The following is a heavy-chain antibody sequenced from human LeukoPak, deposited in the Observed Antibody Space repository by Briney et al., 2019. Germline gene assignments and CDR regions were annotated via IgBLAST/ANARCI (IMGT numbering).Heavy chain of an antibody. D-gene: IGHD6-13*01. CDR2: ISWNSDMI. V-gene: IGHV3-9*01. CDR3: ARVASSSWYSDY. J-gene: IGHJ4*02. CDR1: GFTFDDYA. Sequence: GGSLRLSCAASGFTFDDYAMHWVRQAPGKGLEWVSGISWNSDMIGYADSVKGRFTISRDNAKNSLYLQMNSLRAEDTAVYYCARVASSSWYSDYWGQGTLVTVSS.